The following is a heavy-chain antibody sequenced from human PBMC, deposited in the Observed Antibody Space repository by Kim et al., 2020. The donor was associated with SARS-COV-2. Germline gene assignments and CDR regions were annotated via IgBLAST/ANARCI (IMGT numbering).Heavy chain of an antibody. D-gene: IGHD2-21*02. CDR3: ARDYGGNSAGYCFDY. J-gene: IGHJ4*02. CDR2: ISYDGSDK. Sequence: GGSLRLSCAASGFTFSSYAMHWVRQAPGKGLEWVADISYDGSDKHNADSVKGRFTISRDNSKNTLYLQMNSLRAEDTAVYYCARDYGGNSAGYCFDYWGQGTLVTVSS. CDR1: GFTFSSYA. V-gene: IGHV3-30-3*01.